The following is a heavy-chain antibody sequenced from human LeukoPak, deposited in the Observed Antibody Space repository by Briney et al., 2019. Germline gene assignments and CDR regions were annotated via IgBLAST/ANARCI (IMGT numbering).Heavy chain of an antibody. CDR2: MNPNSGNT. D-gene: IGHD2-15*01. CDR1: GYTFTSYD. J-gene: IGHJ5*02. V-gene: IGHV1-8*01. Sequence: ASVKVSCKASGYTFTSYDINWVRQATGQGLEWMGCMNPNSGNTGYAQKFQGRVTMTRNTSISTAYMELSSLRSEDTAVYYCARGLWGGYCSGGSCLGFDPWGQGTLVTVSS. CDR3: ARGLWGGYCSGGSCLGFDP.